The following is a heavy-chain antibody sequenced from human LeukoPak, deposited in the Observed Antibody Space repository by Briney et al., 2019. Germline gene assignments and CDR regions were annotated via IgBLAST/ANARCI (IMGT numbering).Heavy chain of an antibody. D-gene: IGHD3-22*01. CDR1: GYTFTSYY. V-gene: IGHV1-46*01. CDR2: IIPSGGST. J-gene: IGHJ6*02. Sequence: GASVKVSCKASGYTFTSYYMHWVRQAPGQGLEWMGIIIPSGGSTSYAQKFQGRVTMTRDTSTSTVYMELSSLRSEDTAVYYCARWWDDGSGYSYLYGMDVWAKGPRSPSP. CDR3: ARWWDDGSGYSYLYGMDV.